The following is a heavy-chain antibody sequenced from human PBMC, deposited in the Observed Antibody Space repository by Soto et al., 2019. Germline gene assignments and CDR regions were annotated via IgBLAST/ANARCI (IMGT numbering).Heavy chain of an antibody. V-gene: IGHV1-8*01. CDR2: MNPNSGNT. CDR3: ASRTHYSSSWLDAFDI. J-gene: IGHJ3*02. CDR1: GYTFTSYD. Sequence: QVQLVQSGAEVKKPWASVKVSCKASGYTFTSYDINWVRQATGQGLEWMGWMNPNSGNTGYAQKFQGRVTMTRNTSISTAYMELSSLRSEDTAVYYCASRTHYSSSWLDAFDIWGQGTMVTVSS. D-gene: IGHD6-13*01.